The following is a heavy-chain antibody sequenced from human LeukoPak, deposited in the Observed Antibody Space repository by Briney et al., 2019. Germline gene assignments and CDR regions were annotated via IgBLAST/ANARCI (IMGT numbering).Heavy chain of an antibody. CDR1: GGSFSGYY. CDR2: INHSGST. J-gene: IGHJ4*02. V-gene: IGHV4-34*01. D-gene: IGHD3-3*01. Sequence: QPSETLSLTCAVYGGSFSGYYWSWIRQPPGKGLEWIGEINHSGSTNYNPSLKSRVTISVDTSKNQFSLKLSSVTAADTAVYYCARRNPEKYYDFWSGYYTGRRVSYFDYWGQGTLVTVSS. CDR3: ARRNPEKYYDFWSGYYTGRRVSYFDY.